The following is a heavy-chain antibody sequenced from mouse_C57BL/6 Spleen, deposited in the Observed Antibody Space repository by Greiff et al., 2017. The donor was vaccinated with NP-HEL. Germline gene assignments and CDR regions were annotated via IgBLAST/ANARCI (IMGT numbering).Heavy chain of an antibody. J-gene: IGHJ2*01. D-gene: IGHD1-1*01. V-gene: IGHV1-26*01. Sequence: VQLQQSGPELVKPGASVKISCKASGYTFTDYYMNWVKQSHGKSLEWIGDINPNNGGTSYNQKFKGKATLTVDKSSSTAYMELRGLTSEDSAVYYCAREEFNYYGSSLYFDYWGQGTTLTVSS. CDR1: GYTFTDYY. CDR2: INPNNGGT. CDR3: AREEFNYYGSSLYFDY.